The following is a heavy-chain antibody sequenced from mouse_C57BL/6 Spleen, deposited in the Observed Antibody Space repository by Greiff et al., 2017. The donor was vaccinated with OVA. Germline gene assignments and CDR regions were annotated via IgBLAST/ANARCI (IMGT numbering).Heavy chain of an antibody. V-gene: IGHV1-42*01. J-gene: IGHJ2*01. CDR1: GYSFTGYY. D-gene: IGHD3-3*01. Sequence: VQLQQSGPELVKPGASVKISCKASGYSFTGYYMNWVKRSPEKSLEWIGEINPSTGGTTYNQKFKAKATLTVDKSSSTAYMQLKSLTSEDSAVYYCARGGTDYWGQGTTLTVSS. CDR2: INPSTGGT. CDR3: ARGGTDY.